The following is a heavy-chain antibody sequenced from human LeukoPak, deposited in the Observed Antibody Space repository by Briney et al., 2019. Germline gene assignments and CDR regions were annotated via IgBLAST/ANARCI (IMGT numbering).Heavy chain of an antibody. J-gene: IGHJ3*01. Sequence: GGSLRLSCAASGFTFSNYAMSWVRQDPGKGLEWVSGIISSAGSTYYADSVKGRFSISRDNSKNTVYLQMNRLRAEDTAAYYCAKDLAYRSGWFLGAFDVWGQGTMVTVSS. V-gene: IGHV3-23*01. CDR1: GFTFSNYA. D-gene: IGHD6-19*01. CDR3: AKDLAYRSGWFLGAFDV. CDR2: IISSAGST.